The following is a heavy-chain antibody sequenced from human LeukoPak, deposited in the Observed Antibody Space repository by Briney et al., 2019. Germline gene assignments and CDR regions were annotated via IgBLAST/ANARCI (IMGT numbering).Heavy chain of an antibody. CDR3: ARGVLGDILTGYYLDY. Sequence: SVKVSCKTSGGTFSSYAISWVRQAPGQGLEWMGRIIPILGIANYAQKFQGRVTITADKSTSTAYMELSSLRSEDTAVYYCARGVLGDILTGYYLDYWGQGTLVTVSS. D-gene: IGHD3-9*01. J-gene: IGHJ4*02. CDR1: GGTFSSYA. V-gene: IGHV1-69*04. CDR2: IIPILGIA.